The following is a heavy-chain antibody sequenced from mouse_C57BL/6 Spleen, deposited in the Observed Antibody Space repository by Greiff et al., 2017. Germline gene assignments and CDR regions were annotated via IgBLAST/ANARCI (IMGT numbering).Heavy chain of an antibody. CDR3: ARWGTGTDGDCAMDY. J-gene: IGHJ4*01. D-gene: IGHD4-1*01. V-gene: IGHV1-81*01. CDR1: GYTFTSYG. CDR2: IYPRSGNT. Sequence: QVHVKQSGAELARPGASVKLSCKASGYTFTSYGISWVKQRTGQGLEWIGEIYPRSGNTYYNEKFKGKAKLTANKSSSTAYMVLRSLTSEDSAVYFCARWGTGTDGDCAMDYWGQGTSVTVSS.